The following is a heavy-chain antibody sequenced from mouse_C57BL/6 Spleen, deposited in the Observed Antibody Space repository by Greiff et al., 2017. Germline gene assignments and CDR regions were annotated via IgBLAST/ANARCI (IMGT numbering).Heavy chain of an antibody. J-gene: IGHJ1*03. CDR2: ISSGSSTI. D-gene: IGHD2-2*01. CDR1: GFTFSDYG. CDR3: ARSTMVTYWYFDV. V-gene: IGHV5-17*01. Sequence: EVMLVESGGGLVKPGGSLKLSCAASGFTFSDYGMHWVRQAPEKGLEWVAYISSGSSTIYYADTVKGRFTISRDNAKNTLFLQMTSLRSEDTAMXYCARSTMVTYWYFDVWGTGTTVTVSS.